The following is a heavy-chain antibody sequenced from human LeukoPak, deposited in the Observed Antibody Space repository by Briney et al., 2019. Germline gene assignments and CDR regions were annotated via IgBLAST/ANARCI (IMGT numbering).Heavy chain of an antibody. CDR3: ASSGWFGELLYHTGYYGMDV. Sequence: PGGSLRLSCAASGFTFSSYSMNWVRQAPGKGLEWVSSISSSSSYIYYADPVKGRFTISRDNAKNSLYLQMNSLRAEDTAVYYCASSGWFGELLYHTGYYGMDVWGQGTTVTVSS. J-gene: IGHJ6*02. CDR1: GFTFSSYS. CDR2: ISSSSSYI. D-gene: IGHD3-10*01. V-gene: IGHV3-21*01.